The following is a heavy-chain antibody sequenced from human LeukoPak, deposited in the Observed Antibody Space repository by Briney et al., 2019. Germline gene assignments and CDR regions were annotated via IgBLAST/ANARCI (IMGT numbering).Heavy chain of an antibody. CDR2: ISYDGSSK. J-gene: IGHJ4*02. Sequence: PGGSLRLSCAASGFMFSSNWMSWVRLAPGKGLEWVAVISYDGSSKYYADSVKGRFTISRDNSKNTLYLQMNSLRAEDTAVYYCARGRAYGDEFDYWGQGTLVTVSS. CDR3: ARGRAYGDEFDY. V-gene: IGHV3-30-3*01. D-gene: IGHD4-17*01. CDR1: GFMFSSNW.